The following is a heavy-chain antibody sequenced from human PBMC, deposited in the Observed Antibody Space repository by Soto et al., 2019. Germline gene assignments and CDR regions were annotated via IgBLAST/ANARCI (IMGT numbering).Heavy chain of an antibody. V-gene: IGHV4-31*03. J-gene: IGHJ4*02. Sequence: PSETLSLTCTVSGGSISSGGYYWSWIRQHPGKGLEWIGYIYYSGSTYYNPSLKSRVTISVDTSKNQFSLKLSSVTAADTAVYYCASIAARGNQGFDYWGQGTLVTVSS. CDR1: GGSISSGGYY. CDR3: ASIAARGNQGFDY. D-gene: IGHD6-6*01. CDR2: IYYSGST.